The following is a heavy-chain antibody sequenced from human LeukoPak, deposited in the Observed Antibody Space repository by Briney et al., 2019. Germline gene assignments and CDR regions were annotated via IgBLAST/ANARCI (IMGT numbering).Heavy chain of an antibody. J-gene: IGHJ4*02. CDR3: AKALGDYEDY. CDR1: GFTFTTYA. Sequence: GGSLRLSCAASGFTFTTYAMSWVRKAPGRGLEWVSAISGSGGSTYYADSVKGRFTISRDNSKNTLYLQMNSLRAEDTAIYYCAKALGDYEDYWGQGALVTVSS. V-gene: IGHV3-23*01. D-gene: IGHD4-17*01. CDR2: ISGSGGST.